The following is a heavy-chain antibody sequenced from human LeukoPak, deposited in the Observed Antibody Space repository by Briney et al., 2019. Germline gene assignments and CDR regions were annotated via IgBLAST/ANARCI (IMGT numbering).Heavy chain of an antibody. D-gene: IGHD2-15*01. CDR1: GFTFSSYW. CDR3: ARACSGGSCYGAFDI. V-gene: IGHV3-74*01. CDR2: INSDGSFT. J-gene: IGHJ3*02. Sequence: GGSLRLSCAASGFTFSSYWMHWVRQAPGKGLVWVSRINSDGSFTSYADSVKGRFTISRDNAKNTLYLQMNSLRAEDTAVYYCARACSGGSCYGAFDIWGQGTMVTVSS.